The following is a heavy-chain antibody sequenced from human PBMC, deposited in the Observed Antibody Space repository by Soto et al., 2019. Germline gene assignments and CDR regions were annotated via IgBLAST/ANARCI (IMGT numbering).Heavy chain of an antibody. CDR1: GYTFTSYG. Sequence: ASVKVSCKASGYTFTSYGISWVRQAPGQGLEWMGWISAYNGNTNYAQKLQGRVTMTTDTSTSTAYMELRSLRSDDTAVYYCARDYSGGSCYSCWFDPWGQGTLVTVS. J-gene: IGHJ5*02. D-gene: IGHD2-15*01. CDR3: ARDYSGGSCYSCWFDP. V-gene: IGHV1-18*01. CDR2: ISAYNGNT.